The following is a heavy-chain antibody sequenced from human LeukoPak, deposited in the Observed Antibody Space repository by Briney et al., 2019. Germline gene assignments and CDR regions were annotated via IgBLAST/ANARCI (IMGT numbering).Heavy chain of an antibody. CDR1: GFTFSSYA. CDR2: ISGSGGNT. V-gene: IGHV3-23*01. D-gene: IGHD4-17*01. J-gene: IGHJ4*02. Sequence: GGSLRLSCAASGFTFSSYAMSWVRQAPGKGLEWVSVISGSGGNTHYADSVKGRFTVSRDNSKNTLYPQMNSLRAEDTAIYYCAKEITKKTFRPGEATVTKGYFDYWGQGTLVTVSS. CDR3: AKEITKKTFRPGEATVTKGYFDY.